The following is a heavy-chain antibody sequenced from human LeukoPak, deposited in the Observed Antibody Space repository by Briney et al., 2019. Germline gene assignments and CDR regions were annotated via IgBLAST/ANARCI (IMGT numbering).Heavy chain of an antibody. CDR2: IYYSGST. CDR1: GGSISSSSYY. J-gene: IGHJ6*03. V-gene: IGHV4-39*07. D-gene: IGHD6-13*01. CDR3: ARGGGDNSWTDYYYYYYMDV. Sequence: SETLSLTCTVSGGSISSSSYYWGWIRQPPGKGLEWIGSIYYSGSTYYNPSLKSRVTISVDTSKNQFSLKLSSVTAADTAVYYCARGGGDNSWTDYYYYYYMDVWGKGTAVTVSS.